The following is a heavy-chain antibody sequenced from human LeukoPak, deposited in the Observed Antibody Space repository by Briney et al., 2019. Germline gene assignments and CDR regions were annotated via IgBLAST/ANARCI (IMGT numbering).Heavy chain of an antibody. D-gene: IGHD2-15*01. Sequence: PSETLSLTCTVSGGSISSYYWSWIRQPPGKGLEWIGYIHYSGSTNYNPSLKSRVTTSVDTSKNQFSLKLSSVTAADTAVYYCARTTEGYCRGRSCYSYYYYMDVWGKGTTVTVSS. V-gene: IGHV4-59*01. CDR3: ARTTEGYCRGRSCYSYYYYMDV. CDR1: GGSISSYY. CDR2: IHYSGST. J-gene: IGHJ6*03.